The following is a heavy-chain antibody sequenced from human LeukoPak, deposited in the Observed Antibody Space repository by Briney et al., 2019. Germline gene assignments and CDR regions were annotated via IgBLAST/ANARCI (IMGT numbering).Heavy chain of an antibody. CDR2: ISYDGNNK. D-gene: IGHD3-10*01. J-gene: IGHJ3*02. CDR3: ARAGDYGSGSCAFDM. Sequence: GGSLRLSCAASGFTFSSYGMHWVRQAPGKGLEWVAVISYDGNNKYYADSVKGRFTISRDNAKNTLYLQMNSLRAEDTAVYYCARAGDYGSGSCAFDMWGQGTMVTVSS. CDR1: GFTFSSYG. V-gene: IGHV3-30*03.